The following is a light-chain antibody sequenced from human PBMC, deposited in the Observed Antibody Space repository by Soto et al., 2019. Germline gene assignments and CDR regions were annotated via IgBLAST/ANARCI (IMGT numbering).Light chain of an antibody. V-gene: IGLV2-14*01. CDR3: SSYTSISTLLYV. Sequence: QSALTQPASVSGSPGQSITISCTGTSSDVGGYNYVSWYQQHPGKAPKLMIYDVSNRPSGVSNRLSGSKSGNTASLTISGLQAEDEADYYCSSYTSISTLLYVFGTGTKLTVL. J-gene: IGLJ1*01. CDR1: SSDVGGYNY. CDR2: DVS.